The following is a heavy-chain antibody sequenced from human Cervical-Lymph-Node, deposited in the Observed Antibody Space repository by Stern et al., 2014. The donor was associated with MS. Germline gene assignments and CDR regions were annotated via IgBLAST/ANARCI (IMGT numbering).Heavy chain of an antibody. Sequence: VQLVDSGAEVERPGASVKVSCNASGYTFTAYFLHWVRQAPGQGLEVMGWISPKTGSATYAQKFQDRVTMTRDTSINTGYMEVSSLRSDDTAVYYCARDRGSYSDYWGQGTLVAVSS. J-gene: IGHJ4*02. CDR3: ARDRGSYSDY. CDR2: ISPKTGSA. V-gene: IGHV1-2*02. D-gene: IGHD1-26*01. CDR1: GYTFTAYF.